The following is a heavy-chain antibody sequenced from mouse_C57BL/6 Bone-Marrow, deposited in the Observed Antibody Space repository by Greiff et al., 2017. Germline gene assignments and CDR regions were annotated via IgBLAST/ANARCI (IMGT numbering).Heavy chain of an antibody. D-gene: IGHD2-4*01. CDR1: GYTFTSYG. J-gene: IGHJ3*01. CDR2: SYPRSGNT. CDR3: ARSRLRREFAY. V-gene: IGHV1-81*01. Sequence: QVQLQQSGAELARPGASVKLSCKASGYTFTSYGISWVKQRTGQGLEWIGESYPRSGNTYYNEKFKGKATLTADKSSSTAYMELRSLTSEDSAVYFCARSRLRREFAYWGQGTLVTVSA.